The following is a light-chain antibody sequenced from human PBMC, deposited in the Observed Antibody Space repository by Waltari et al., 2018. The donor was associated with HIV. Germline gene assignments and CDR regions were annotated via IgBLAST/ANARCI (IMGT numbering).Light chain of an antibody. J-gene: IGLJ3*02. CDR3: SSYTSSSTRV. Sequence: QSALTQPASVFESPGQSITIPCTGTSRDVGGYNYVSRYQRHPGKAPKLMIYDVSNRPSGVSNRFSGSKSGNTASLTISGLQAEDEADYYCSSYTSSSTRVFGGGTTVTVL. CDR1: SRDVGGYNY. V-gene: IGLV2-14*03. CDR2: DVS.